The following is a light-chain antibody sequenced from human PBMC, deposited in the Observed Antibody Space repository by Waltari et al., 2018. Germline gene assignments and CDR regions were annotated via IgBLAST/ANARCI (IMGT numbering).Light chain of an antibody. Sequence: SALTQPRSVSGSPGQSVTISCTGTTNDLGSYNYVSWYQQHPGKAPKLILLDVTKRPSGCPDRCSGSKSRNTASLTISGLRAEDEAEYYCCSYAASYTWVFGGGTKLTVV. CDR2: DVT. CDR3: CSYAASYTWV. J-gene: IGLJ3*02. V-gene: IGLV2-11*01. CDR1: TNDLGSYNY.